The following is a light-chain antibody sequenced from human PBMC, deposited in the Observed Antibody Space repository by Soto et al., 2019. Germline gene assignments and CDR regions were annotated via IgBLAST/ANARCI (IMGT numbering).Light chain of an antibody. V-gene: IGKV3-11*01. CDR1: QSVSNY. Sequence: EMVLTQSPATLSLSPGERATRSCRASQSVSNYLAWYQQKPGQAPRLLIYDASNRATGIPARFSGSGSGTDFTLTISSLEPEDVAVYYCQQRSDWPPLTFGGGTKVEIK. CDR2: DAS. J-gene: IGKJ4*01. CDR3: QQRSDWPPLT.